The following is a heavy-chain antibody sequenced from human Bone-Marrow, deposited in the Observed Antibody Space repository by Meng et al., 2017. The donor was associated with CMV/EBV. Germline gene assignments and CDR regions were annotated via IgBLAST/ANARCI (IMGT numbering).Heavy chain of an antibody. CDR2: ISWNSGSI. CDR1: GFTFDDYA. J-gene: IGHJ4*02. V-gene: IGHV3-9*01. Sequence: SLKISCAASGFTFDDYAMHWVRQAPGKGLEWVSGISWNSGSIGYADSVKGRFTISRDNAKNSLYLQMNSLRAEDTAVYYCAKIGYCSSTSCRLSDYWGQGTLVTVSS. CDR3: AKIGYCSSTSCRLSDY. D-gene: IGHD2-2*01.